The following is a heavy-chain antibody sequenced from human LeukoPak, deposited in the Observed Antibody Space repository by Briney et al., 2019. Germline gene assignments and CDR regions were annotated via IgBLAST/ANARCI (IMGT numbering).Heavy chain of an antibody. V-gene: IGHV4-39*01. CDR1: SGSISSNGYY. CDR2: IYYSGST. CDR3: ARLRGYSYDHIDY. D-gene: IGHD5-18*01. Sequence: SETTSLTCTVSSGSISSNGYYWGWIRQSPGKGLEWIGSIYYSGSTYYNQSLKSRVTISVDTSKDQFSLKLSSVTAADTAVYYCARLRGYSYDHIDYWGQGTLVTVSS. J-gene: IGHJ4*02.